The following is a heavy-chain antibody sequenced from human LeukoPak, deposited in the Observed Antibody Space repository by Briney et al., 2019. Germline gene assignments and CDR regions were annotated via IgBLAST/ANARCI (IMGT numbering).Heavy chain of an antibody. D-gene: IGHD6-6*01. CDR1: GFTVSSNF. Sequence: PGGSLRLSCAASGFTVSSNFWTWVRRAPGKGLEWVANIKQDGSEKYYVDSVTGRFTISRDNAHNSLYLQMNSLRAEDTAVYYCARWATSFDLWGQGTLVTVSS. CDR2: IKQDGSEK. V-gene: IGHV3-7*01. CDR3: ARWATSFDL. J-gene: IGHJ4*02.